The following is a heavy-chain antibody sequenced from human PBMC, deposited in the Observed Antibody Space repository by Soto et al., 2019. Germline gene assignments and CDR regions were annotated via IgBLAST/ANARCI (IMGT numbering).Heavy chain of an antibody. CDR1: GGSISSRGYY. J-gene: IGHJ5*02. CDR3: ATSNWFDP. CDR2: IYYSGST. Sequence: QLQLQESGPGLVKPSETLSLTCTVSGGSISSRGYYWGWIRQPPGKGLEWIGTIYYSGSTYYNPSIKSRVTLSVDTSKNTFSLKLSSVTAADPAVYYCATSNWFDPWGQGTLVTVSS. V-gene: IGHV4-39*01.